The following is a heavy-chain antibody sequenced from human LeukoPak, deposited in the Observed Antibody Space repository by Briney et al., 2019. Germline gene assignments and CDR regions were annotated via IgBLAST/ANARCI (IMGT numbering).Heavy chain of an antibody. CDR1: GFNFGDYA. J-gene: IGHJ5*02. CDR3: TRNPRVGGTTDWFDP. V-gene: IGHV3-49*03. CDR2: IRSKAYGGTT. D-gene: IGHD1-26*01. Sequence: GGSLRLSCTASGFNFGDYAMSWFRQAPGKGLEWVGFIRSKAYGGTTEYAASVKGRFTMSRDDSKSIAYLQMSSLKTEDTAVYYCTRNPRVGGTTDWFDPWGQGTLVTVSS.